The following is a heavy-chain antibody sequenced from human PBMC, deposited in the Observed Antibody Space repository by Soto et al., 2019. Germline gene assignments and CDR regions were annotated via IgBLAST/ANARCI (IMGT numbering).Heavy chain of an antibody. J-gene: IGHJ4*02. V-gene: IGHV4-34*01. CDR3: ARVVEVATTPSIDY. CDR2: INHSGST. D-gene: IGHD5-12*01. Sequence: QVQLQQWGAGLLKPSETLSLTCAVYGGSFSGYYWSWIRQPPGKGLEWIGEINHSGSTNYNPSLKSRFTISVDTSKNQFSLKLSSVTAADTAVYYCARVVEVATTPSIDYWGQGTLVTVSS. CDR1: GGSFSGYY.